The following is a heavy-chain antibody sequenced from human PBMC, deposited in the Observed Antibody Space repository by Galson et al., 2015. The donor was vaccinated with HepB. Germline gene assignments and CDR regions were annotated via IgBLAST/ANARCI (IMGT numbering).Heavy chain of an antibody. CDR1: GFTFSSYN. Sequence: SLRLSCAASGFTFSSYNMNWVRQAPGKGLEWVASINSDNSYTYYADSLKGRFTVSRDNVKNSLYLQMNSLRAEDTAVYYCVRDPPLGTPFDHWGQGTLVTVSS. CDR2: INSDNSYT. J-gene: IGHJ4*02. CDR3: VRDPPLGTPFDH. D-gene: IGHD7-27*01. V-gene: IGHV3-21*01.